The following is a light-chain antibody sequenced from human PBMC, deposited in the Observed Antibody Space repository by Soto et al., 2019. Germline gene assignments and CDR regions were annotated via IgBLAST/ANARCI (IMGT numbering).Light chain of an antibody. J-gene: IGLJ2*01. CDR3: RSYAGSSPIVI. Sequence: QSALTQPASVSGSPGQSITISCTGTSSDVGRYNYVSWYQQHPGKAPKLMIYGVSNRPSGVSNRFSGSKSGNTASLTISGLQAEDEADYYCRSYAGSSPIVIFGGGTKVTVL. CDR1: SSDVGRYNY. CDR2: GVS. V-gene: IGLV2-14*03.